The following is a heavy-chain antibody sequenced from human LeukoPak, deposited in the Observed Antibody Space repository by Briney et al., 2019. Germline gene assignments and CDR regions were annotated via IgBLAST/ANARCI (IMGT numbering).Heavy chain of an antibody. CDR1: GFTFSSYS. V-gene: IGHV3-48*01. J-gene: IGHJ4*02. CDR3: AGPEGLDY. CDR2: ISSSRSTI. Sequence: TGGSLRLSCAASGFTFSSYSMNWVRQAPGKGLEWVSYISSSRSTIYYADSVKGRFTISRDNAKNSLYLQMNSLRAEDTAVYYCAGPEGLDYWGQGTLVTVSS.